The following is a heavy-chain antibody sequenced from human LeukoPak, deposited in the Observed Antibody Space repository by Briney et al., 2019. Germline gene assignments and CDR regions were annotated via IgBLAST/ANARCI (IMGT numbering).Heavy chain of an antibody. CDR1: GYTFTSYA. CDR2: INAGNGNT. D-gene: IGHD1-26*01. J-gene: IGHJ4*02. V-gene: IGHV1-3*01. CDR3: ARAMGATNRIVYASPSGVDY. Sequence: GASVKVSCKASGYTFTSYAMHWVRQAPGQRLEWMGWINAGNGNTKYSQKFQGRVTITRDTSASTAYMELSSLRSEDTAVYYCARAMGATNRIVYASPSGVDYWGQGTLVTVSS.